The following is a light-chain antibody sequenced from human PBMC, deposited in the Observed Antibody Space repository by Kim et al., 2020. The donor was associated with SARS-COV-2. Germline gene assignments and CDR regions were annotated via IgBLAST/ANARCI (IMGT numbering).Light chain of an antibody. J-gene: IGLJ3*02. V-gene: IGLV3-1*01. CDR3: QAWDNSIGV. CDR2: QDN. Sequence: SYDLTQPPSVSVSPGQTASISCSGDKLGNKYACWYQQKPGQSPVLVIYQDNKRPSGIPERFSGSNSGNTATLTISGTQTMDEADYYCQAWDNSIGVFGGGTQLTVL. CDR1: KLGNKY.